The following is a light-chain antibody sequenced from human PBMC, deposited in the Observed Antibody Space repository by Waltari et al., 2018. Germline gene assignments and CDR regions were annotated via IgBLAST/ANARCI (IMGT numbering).Light chain of an antibody. CDR3: CSYVRDITWV. CDR2: EGT. CDR1: SSDVGSYNL. J-gene: IGLJ3*02. V-gene: IGLV2-23*01. Sequence: QSALTQPAPVSGSPGQSITIPCTGTSSDVGSYNLASWYQHHPGKAPKLMIYEGTQRPSGVSDRFSGSKSGDTASLTISGLQAEDEADYYCCSYVRDITWVFGGGTKLTVL.